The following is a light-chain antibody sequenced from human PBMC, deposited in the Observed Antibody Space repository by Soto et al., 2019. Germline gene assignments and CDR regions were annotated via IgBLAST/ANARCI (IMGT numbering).Light chain of an antibody. CDR1: QDISNY. Sequence: DIQMTQSPSSLSASVGDRVTITCQASQDISNYLNWYQQKPGKAPKLLIYDASNLETGVPSRFSGSGSGTDFTFTISSLQPEDIATYYCQQYDNLPPGIGPGNKVDIK. CDR3: QQYDNLPPG. V-gene: IGKV1-33*01. J-gene: IGKJ3*01. CDR2: DAS.